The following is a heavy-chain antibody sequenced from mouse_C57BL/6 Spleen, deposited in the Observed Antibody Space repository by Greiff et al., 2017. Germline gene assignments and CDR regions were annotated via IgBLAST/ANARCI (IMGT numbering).Heavy chain of an antibody. V-gene: IGHV1-82*01. CDR3: ARRGDYYGSSSDY. Sequence: VKLQESGPELVKPGASVKISCKASGYAFSSSWMNWVKQRPGKGLEWIGRIYPGDGDTNYNGKFKGKATLTADKSSSTAYMQLSSMTSEDSAVYFCARRGDYYGSSSDYWGQGTTLTVSS. D-gene: IGHD1-1*01. J-gene: IGHJ2*01. CDR1: GYAFSSSW. CDR2: IYPGDGDT.